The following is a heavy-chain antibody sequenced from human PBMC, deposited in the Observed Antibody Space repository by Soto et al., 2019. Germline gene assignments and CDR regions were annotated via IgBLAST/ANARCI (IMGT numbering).Heavy chain of an antibody. D-gene: IGHD2-15*01. Sequence: SETLSLTCAVSGGSISSGGYSWSWIRQPPGKGLEWIGYIYDSGSTYYNLPLKSRVTISVDRSKKQFSLKLSSVTAADTAVYYWARHVVPGNYFDHWGQGTRVTVSS. V-gene: IGHV4-30-2*01. J-gene: IGHJ4*02. CDR3: ARHVVPGNYFDH. CDR2: IYDSGST. CDR1: GGSISSGGYS.